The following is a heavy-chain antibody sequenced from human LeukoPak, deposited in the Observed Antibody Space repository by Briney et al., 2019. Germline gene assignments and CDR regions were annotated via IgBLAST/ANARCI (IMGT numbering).Heavy chain of an antibody. D-gene: IGHD5-24*01. CDR1: GFTFSSYS. V-gene: IGHV3-21*01. J-gene: IGHJ4*02. CDR3: TRGGWGMATTYFDY. Sequence: PGGSLRLSCAASGFTFSSYSMNWVRQAPGKGLEWVSSISSSSSYIYYADSVKGRFTISRDNAKNSLYLQMNSLRAEDTAVYYCTRGGWGMATTYFDYWGQGTLATVSS. CDR2: ISSSSSYI.